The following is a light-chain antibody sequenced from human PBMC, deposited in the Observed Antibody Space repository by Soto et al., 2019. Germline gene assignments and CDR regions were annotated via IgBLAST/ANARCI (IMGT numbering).Light chain of an antibody. CDR2: QVT. CDR1: GGCISTFNY. Sequence: QSALTQPASVSGPPGQSITISCTGTGGCISTFNYVSWYQQYPGKAAKLLIYQVTSRASGVSHRFSGSKSGNTAALTISGLQPEDEAEYYCNSYSSTSFYVFGTGTKLTVL. V-gene: IGLV2-14*01. CDR3: NSYSSTSFYV. J-gene: IGLJ1*01.